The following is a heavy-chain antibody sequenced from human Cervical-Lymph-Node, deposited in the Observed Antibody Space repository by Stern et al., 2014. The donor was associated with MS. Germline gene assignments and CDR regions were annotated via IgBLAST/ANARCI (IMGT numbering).Heavy chain of an antibody. CDR3: ATSTGADVFDI. D-gene: IGHD2-8*02. V-gene: IGHV3-33*01. Sequence: QVQLVESGGGVVQPGRSLRLSCAASGFSFSSSVIHWVRQAPGKGLEWVTVVWNDGRNKNYAESVRGRFTTARDTSKNTQYLHMNRLRAEDTAVYFCATSTGADVFDIWGQVTMVIVSS. J-gene: IGHJ3*02. CDR2: VWNDGRNK. CDR1: GFSFSSSV.